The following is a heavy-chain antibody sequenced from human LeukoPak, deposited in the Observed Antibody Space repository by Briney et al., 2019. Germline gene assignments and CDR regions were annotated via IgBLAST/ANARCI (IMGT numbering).Heavy chain of an antibody. J-gene: IGHJ4*02. D-gene: IGHD5-18*01. Sequence: GGSLRLSCAASGFTFSSHLMHWVRQAPGKGLVWVSRISSDGTYTNYADSVRGRFTISRDSAKNSLYLQMNSLRVEDTAVYYCARDHNYGSDYWGQGTLVTVSS. V-gene: IGHV3-74*01. CDR3: ARDHNYGSDY. CDR2: ISSDGTYT. CDR1: GFTFSSHL.